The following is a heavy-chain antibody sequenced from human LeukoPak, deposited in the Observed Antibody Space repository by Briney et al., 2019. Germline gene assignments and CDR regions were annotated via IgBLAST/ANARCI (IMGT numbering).Heavy chain of an antibody. V-gene: IGHV4-30-4*08. CDR2: IYYSGST. CDR1: GDFISSGDYY. Sequence: SETLSLTCTVSGDFISSGDYYWSWIRQPPGRGLEWIGYIYYSGSTYYNPSLKSRVTISVDTSKNQFSLKLSSVTAADTAVYYCARDQIVGANRHAFDIWGQGTMVTVSS. CDR3: ARDQIVGANRHAFDI. J-gene: IGHJ3*02. D-gene: IGHD1-26*01.